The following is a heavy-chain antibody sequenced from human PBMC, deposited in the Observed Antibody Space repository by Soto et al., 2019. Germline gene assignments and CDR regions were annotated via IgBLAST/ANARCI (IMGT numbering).Heavy chain of an antibody. Sequence: PSETLSLTCPVSGGSISSYYWTWIRQPPGKGLEWIGYIYDSGSTNYNPSLKSRVTISVDTSKNQFSLKLRSVTAADTAIYYCARDRNTAMIDYGMDVWGHGTTVTVSS. J-gene: IGHJ6*02. V-gene: IGHV4-59*01. CDR2: IYDSGST. D-gene: IGHD5-18*01. CDR1: GGSISSYY. CDR3: ARDRNTAMIDYGMDV.